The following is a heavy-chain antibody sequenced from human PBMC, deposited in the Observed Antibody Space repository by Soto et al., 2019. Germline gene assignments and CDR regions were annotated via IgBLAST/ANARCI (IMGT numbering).Heavy chain of an antibody. V-gene: IGHV4-59*01. CDR1: GGSISSYY. J-gene: IGHJ4*02. D-gene: IGHD4-17*01. CDR3: AGILHDYGDYFDY. CDR2: IYYSGST. Sequence: SETLSLTCTVSGGSISSYYWSWIRQPPGKGLEWIGYIYYSGSTNYNPSLKSRVTISVDTSKNQFSLKLSSVTAADTAVYYCAGILHDYGDYFDYWGQGTLVTVSS.